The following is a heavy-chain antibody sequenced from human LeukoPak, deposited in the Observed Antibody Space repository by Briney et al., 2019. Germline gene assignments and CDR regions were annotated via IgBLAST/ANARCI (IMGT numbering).Heavy chain of an antibody. CDR2: INPDGSNM. J-gene: IGHJ4*02. CDR3: VSGFLQWLY. Sequence: GGSLRLSCAAYGFSFSSYWMSWDRQAPGKGLEWVANINPDGSNMLYVDSVKGRFTISRDNAKNSLYLQMNNLRAEDTAVYFCVSGFLQWLYWGQGTLVTVSS. V-gene: IGHV3-7*01. CDR1: GFSFSSYW. D-gene: IGHD3-3*01.